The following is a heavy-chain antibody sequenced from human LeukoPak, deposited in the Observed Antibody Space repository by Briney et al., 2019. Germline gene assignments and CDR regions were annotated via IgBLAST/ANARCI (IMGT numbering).Heavy chain of an antibody. CDR2: INPNSGGT. Sequence: GASVKVSCKASGYTFTRYYIHWVRQAPGQGLEWMGWINPNSGGTNYAQKFQVRVTMTRDTSISTAYMELSRLRSDDTAVYYCASLEYGSGSYYRDDAFDIWGQGTMVTVSS. D-gene: IGHD3-10*01. J-gene: IGHJ3*02. CDR1: GYTFTRYY. CDR3: ASLEYGSGSYYRDDAFDI. V-gene: IGHV1-2*02.